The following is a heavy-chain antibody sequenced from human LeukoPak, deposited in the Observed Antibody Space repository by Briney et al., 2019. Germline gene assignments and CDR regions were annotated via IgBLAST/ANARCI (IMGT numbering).Heavy chain of an antibody. J-gene: IGHJ4*02. D-gene: IGHD2-15*01. CDR3: ARDCIGCHGFDY. Sequence: ASVKVSCKTSGYTFTSYGIAWVRQAPGQGLEWMGWVSAYADNTNYVQKIQGRVTMTTDTSTSTAYMELRSLRSDDTAVYYCARDCIGCHGFDYWGQGTLVTVSS. CDR1: GYTFTSYG. V-gene: IGHV1-18*01. CDR2: VSAYADNT.